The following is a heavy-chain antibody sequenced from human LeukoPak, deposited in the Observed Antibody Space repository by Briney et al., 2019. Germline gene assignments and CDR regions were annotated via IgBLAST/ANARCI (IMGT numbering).Heavy chain of an antibody. CDR2: ISWNSGSI. CDR3: VKDTGRGDF. D-gene: IGHD1-14*01. Sequence: PGGSLRLSCAASGFTFDDYAMHWVRQAPGKGLEWVSGISWNSGSIGYADSVKGRFTISRDNSKNTLYLQMSSLRDEDTAVYCCVKDTGRGDFWGQGTQVTVSS. CDR1: GFTFDDYA. V-gene: IGHV3-9*01. J-gene: IGHJ4*02.